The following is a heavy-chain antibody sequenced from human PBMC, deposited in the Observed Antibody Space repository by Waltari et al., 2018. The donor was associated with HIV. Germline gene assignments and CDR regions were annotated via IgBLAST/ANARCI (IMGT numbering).Heavy chain of an antibody. CDR3: AREPHDYGPLLDY. Sequence: QLTLKASGPALVKPTQTLTLTCTFSGFSLSPCGVGVGWIRQPPGKALEWLARLYWNDVKRYSPSRKTRLTTTKDTSKSQVVLTMTNMDPVNTATYDCAREPHDYGPLLDYWGQGTLVSVSS. V-gene: IGHV2-5*01. CDR2: LYWNDVK. J-gene: IGHJ4*02. CDR1: GFSLSPCGVG. D-gene: IGHD4-17*01.